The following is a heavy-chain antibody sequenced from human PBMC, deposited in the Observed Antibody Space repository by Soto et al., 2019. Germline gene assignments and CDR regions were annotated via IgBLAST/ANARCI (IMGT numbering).Heavy chain of an antibody. CDR1: GFTFKSYG. CDR3: AKEGLYKTLDY. CDR2: ISYDGNNK. D-gene: IGHD1-1*01. Sequence: QVQLVESGGGVVQPGRSLRLSCAASGFTFKSYGMHWVRQAPGKGLEWVAVISYDGNNKYYADSVKGRFTISRDIPKNTLYLQLNSLRAEDMAVYYCAKEGLYKTLDYWGQGTLVTVSS. V-gene: IGHV3-30*18. J-gene: IGHJ4*02.